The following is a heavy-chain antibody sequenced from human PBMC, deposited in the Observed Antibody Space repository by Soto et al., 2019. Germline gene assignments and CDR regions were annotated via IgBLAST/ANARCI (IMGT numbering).Heavy chain of an antibody. CDR1: GGSISSSSYC. V-gene: IGHV4-39*01. D-gene: IGHD2-15*01. Sequence: SETLSLTCTVSGGSISSSSYCWGRIRQPPGKGLEWIGSIYYSGSTYYNPSLKSRVTISVDTSKNQFSLKLSSVTAADTAVYYCARLRIPNWFDPWGQGTLVTVSS. CDR2: IYYSGST. CDR3: ARLRIPNWFDP. J-gene: IGHJ5*02.